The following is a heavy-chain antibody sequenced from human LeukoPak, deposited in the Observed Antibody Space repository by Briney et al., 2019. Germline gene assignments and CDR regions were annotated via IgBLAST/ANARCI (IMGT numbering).Heavy chain of an antibody. CDR1: GFTFSSYW. CDR3: AKLPKMIVVVIEAFDI. V-gene: IGHV3-7*03. D-gene: IGHD3-22*01. Sequence: GGSLRLSCAASGFTFSSYWMSWVRQAPEKGLEWVANIKQDGSEKYYVDSVKGRFTISRDNAKNSLYLQMNSLRAEDTAVYYCAKLPKMIVVVIEAFDIXXXXTTVTVSS. J-gene: IGHJ3*02. CDR2: IKQDGSEK.